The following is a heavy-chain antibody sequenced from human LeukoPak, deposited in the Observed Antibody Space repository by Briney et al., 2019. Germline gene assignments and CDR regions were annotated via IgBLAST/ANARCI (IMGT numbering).Heavy chain of an antibody. J-gene: IGHJ4*02. D-gene: IGHD4-17*01. V-gene: IGHV3-7*03. CDR2: IKQDRSEK. CDR3: ARVVDHDYGDYYLDY. CDR1: GFMFSSYW. Sequence: GGSLRLSCAASGFMFSSYWMSWVRQAPGKGLEWVANIKQDRSEKYYVDSVKGRLTISRDNSKNTLYLQMNSLRAEDTAVYYCARVVDHDYGDYYLDYWGQGTLVTVSS.